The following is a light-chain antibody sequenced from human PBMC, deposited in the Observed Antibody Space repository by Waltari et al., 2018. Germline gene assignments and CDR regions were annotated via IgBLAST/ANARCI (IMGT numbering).Light chain of an antibody. CDR3: GAWDASLNGYV. V-gene: IGLV1-44*01. J-gene: IGLJ1*01. Sequence: QSVLTQPPSASGTPGQRVTISCSGSSSNIGSNVVNWYQQLPGTAPKLLIHSSNQRPSGVPGRFSGSKSGTSASLAISGLQCEDEADYHCGAWDASLNGYVFGTGTKVTVL. CDR1: SSNIGSNV. CDR2: SSN.